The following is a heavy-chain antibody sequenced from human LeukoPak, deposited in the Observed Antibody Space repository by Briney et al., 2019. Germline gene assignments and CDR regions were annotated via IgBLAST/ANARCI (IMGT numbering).Heavy chain of an antibody. V-gene: IGHV3-21*01. CDR3: AKTPGTIAP. CDR2: ISSSSSYI. D-gene: IGHD2/OR15-2a*01. CDR1: GGSFSGYY. Sequence: ETLSLTCAVYGGSFSGYYWSWIRQPPGKGLEWVSSISSSSSYIYYADSVKGRFTISRDNAKNSLYLQMNSLGAEDTAVYYCAKTPGTIAPWGQGTLVTVSS. J-gene: IGHJ5*02.